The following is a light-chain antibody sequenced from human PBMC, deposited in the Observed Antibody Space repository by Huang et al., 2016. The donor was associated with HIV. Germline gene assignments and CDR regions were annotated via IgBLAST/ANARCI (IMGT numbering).Light chain of an antibody. CDR2: WAS. J-gene: IGKJ1*01. Sequence: DIIMSQSPDSLTVSLGERATLNCRSSQSVYASSTSKNYMAWFQQKPGQPPGLRLFWASSREVGAPDRFSGSGSGTHFTLTIANLQPEDAAIYYCQQYYSSPKTFGQGTRV. CDR3: QQYYSSPKT. CDR1: QSVYASSTSKNY. V-gene: IGKV4-1*01.